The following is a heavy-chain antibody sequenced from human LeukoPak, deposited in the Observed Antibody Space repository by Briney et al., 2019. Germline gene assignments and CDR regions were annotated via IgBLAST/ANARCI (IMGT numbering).Heavy chain of an antibody. Sequence: KPSETLSLTCAVYGGSLSGYYWSWIRQPPGKGLEWIGEINHRGSTNYNPSLKRRVTISVDTSKNQFSLKLSSVTAADTAVYYCARGWVNKYSSGWYHIDYWGQGTLVTVSS. J-gene: IGHJ4*02. CDR1: GGSLSGYY. V-gene: IGHV4-34*01. CDR2: INHRGST. CDR3: ARGWVNKYSSGWYHIDY. D-gene: IGHD6-19*01.